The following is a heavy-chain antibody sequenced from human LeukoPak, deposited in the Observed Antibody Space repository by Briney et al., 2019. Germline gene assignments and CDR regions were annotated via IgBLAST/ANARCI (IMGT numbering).Heavy chain of an antibody. CDR3: AKRGSSSWSPDY. J-gene: IGHJ4*02. CDR1: GFTFSSYG. D-gene: IGHD6-13*01. CDR2: IRYDGSNK. V-gene: IGHV3-30*02. Sequence: GGSLRLSCAASGFTFSSYGMHWVRQAPGKGLEWVAFIRYDGSNKYYADSVKGRFTISRDNSKNTLYLQMNSLRAEDTAVYYCAKRGSSSWSPDYWGQGTLVTVSS.